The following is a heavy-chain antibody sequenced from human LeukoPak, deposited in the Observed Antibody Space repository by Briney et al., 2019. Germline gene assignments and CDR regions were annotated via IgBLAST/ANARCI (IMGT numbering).Heavy chain of an antibody. Sequence: SETLSLTCTVSGYSISSGYHWGWIRQPPGKGLEWIGSIYHSGSTYYNPSLKSRVTMSLDTSKNQFSLKLSSVTAADTAVYYCARGPDIVVALNYYYYMDVWGKGTTVTVSS. CDR2: IYHSGST. CDR3: ARGPDIVVALNYYYYMDV. CDR1: GYSISSGYH. D-gene: IGHD2-2*01. V-gene: IGHV4-38-2*02. J-gene: IGHJ6*03.